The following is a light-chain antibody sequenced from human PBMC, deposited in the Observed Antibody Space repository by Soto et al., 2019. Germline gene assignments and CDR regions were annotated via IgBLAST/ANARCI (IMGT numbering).Light chain of an antibody. V-gene: IGKV3-15*01. J-gene: IGKJ5*01. CDR2: GAS. Sequence: EVVVTQSPATLSVSPGERATLSCRASQSISSSLAWYQQKPGQAPRLLIYGASTRATGIPARFSGSGSGTDFTLTISSLQTEDFAVYYCQQYHDWPPITFGQGTRLHIK. CDR3: QQYHDWPPIT. CDR1: QSISSS.